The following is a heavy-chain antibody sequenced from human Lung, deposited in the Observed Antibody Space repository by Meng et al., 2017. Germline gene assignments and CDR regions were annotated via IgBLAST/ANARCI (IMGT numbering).Heavy chain of an antibody. CDR3: ARGRRNEPLFDY. CDR2: LIAVFDKT. CDR1: GGRFTTHS. V-gene: IGHV1-69*13. J-gene: IGHJ4*02. Sequence: QVQLVQPGAEVKKPGSSVTVACKTSGGRFTTHSFSWVRQAPGQGLEWMGGLIAVFDKTKAAPRFQDRVTFTADESTSTAYMELSSLTFDGTAVYFCARGRRNEPLFDYWGQGTLVTVSS. D-gene: IGHD1-14*01.